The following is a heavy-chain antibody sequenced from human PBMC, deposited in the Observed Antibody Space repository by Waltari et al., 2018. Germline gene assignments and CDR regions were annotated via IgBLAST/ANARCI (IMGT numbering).Heavy chain of an antibody. Sequence: QVQLVQSGAEVKKPGASVKVSCKASGYTFTGYYMHWVRQAPGQGLEWMGWINPTSGGTNYAQKFQGRGTMTRDTPISTAYMELSRLRSDDTAVYYCARGFIAARRMLGYWGQGTLVTVSS. D-gene: IGHD6-6*01. J-gene: IGHJ4*02. CDR2: INPTSGGT. V-gene: IGHV1-2*02. CDR3: ARGFIAARRMLGY. CDR1: GYTFTGYY.